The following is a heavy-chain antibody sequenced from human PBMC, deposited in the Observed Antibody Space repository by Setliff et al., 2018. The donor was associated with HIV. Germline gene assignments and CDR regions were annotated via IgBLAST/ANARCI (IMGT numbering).Heavy chain of an antibody. CDR2: IYSRGPT. V-gene: IGHV4-61*09. CDR3: ARVSGGRPGNYYYAMDV. J-gene: IGHJ6*02. CDR1: GASITSGSYY. Sequence: PSETLSLTCNVSGASITSGSYYWSWIRRPAGKGLEWIGHIYSRGPTNYNPSLRSRVIISVDTSKNQLSLSLSSVTAADTAVYYCARVSGGRPGNYYYAMDVRGQGTTVTVSS. D-gene: IGHD1-26*01.